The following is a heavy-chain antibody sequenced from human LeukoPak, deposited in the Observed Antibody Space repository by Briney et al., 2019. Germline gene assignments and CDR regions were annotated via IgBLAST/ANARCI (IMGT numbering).Heavy chain of an antibody. J-gene: IGHJ4*02. V-gene: IGHV4-61*02. D-gene: IGHD6-13*01. Sequence: SETLSLTCTVSGGSISSVSYYWNWIRQPAGQGLEWIGRIYTSGSANYNPSLRSRVTISVDTSKNQSSLKLSSVTAADTAVYYCASPAPPTIAAAGAPVDYWGQGTLVTVSS. CDR1: GGSISSVSYY. CDR3: ASPAPPTIAAAGAPVDY. CDR2: IYTSGSA.